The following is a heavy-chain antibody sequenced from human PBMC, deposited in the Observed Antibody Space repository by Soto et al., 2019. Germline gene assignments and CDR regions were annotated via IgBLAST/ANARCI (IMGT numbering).Heavy chain of an antibody. J-gene: IGHJ4*02. CDR3: ARDWGIAEDGSHYFDF. Sequence: GGSVRLSCAASGFTFSNYLMNWVRQAPGKGLEWVVNIKEDGSEKYYVDSVKGRFTISRDNAKNSLHLQMNSRRAEDTAVYYCARDWGIAEDGSHYFDFWGQGTLVTVSS. CDR1: GFTFSNYL. D-gene: IGHD6-13*01. V-gene: IGHV3-7*03. CDR2: IKEDGSEK.